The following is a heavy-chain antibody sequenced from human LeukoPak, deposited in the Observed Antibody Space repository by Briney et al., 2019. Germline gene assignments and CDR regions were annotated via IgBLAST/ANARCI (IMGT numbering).Heavy chain of an antibody. V-gene: IGHV1-18*01. CDR3: ARARGGPSDLWFGELSSIGGATDFDY. CDR1: GYTFTIYG. D-gene: IGHD3-10*01. CDR2: ISAYNGNT. Sequence: ASVKVSFKASGYTFTIYGISWVRQAPGQGLEWMGWISAYNGNTNYAHKLQGRGTMTTDTSTSTAYMELRSLRSDDTAVNYCARARGGPSDLWFGELSSIGGATDFDYWGQGTLVTVSS. J-gene: IGHJ4*02.